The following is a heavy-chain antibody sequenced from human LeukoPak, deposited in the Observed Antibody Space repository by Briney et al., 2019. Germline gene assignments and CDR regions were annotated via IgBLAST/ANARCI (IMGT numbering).Heavy chain of an antibody. CDR2: IDRGGST. D-gene: IGHD1-26*01. CDR3: ARGSPHEWELLSV. J-gene: IGHJ4*02. V-gene: IGHV4-34*01. CDR1: GXSLSDYY. Sequence: SETLSLTCAVYGXSLSDYYWTWIRQPPGKGLEWIGEIDRGGSTDCKSSLRSRVTISVDTSKNQFSLKLSSVTAADTAVYYCARGSPHEWELLSVWGQGTLVTVSS.